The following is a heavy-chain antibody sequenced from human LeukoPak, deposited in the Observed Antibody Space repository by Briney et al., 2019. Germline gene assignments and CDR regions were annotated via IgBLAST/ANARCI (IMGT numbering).Heavy chain of an antibody. CDR1: GFTFSSYA. CDR3: AKDRWPQWELFYD. D-gene: IGHD1-26*01. CDR2: ISGSGGST. V-gene: IGHV3-23*01. Sequence: PGGSLRLSCAASGFTFSSYAMHWVRQAPGKGLEWVSAISGSGGSTYYADSVKGRFTISRDNSKNTLYLQMNSLRAEDTAVYYCAKDRWPQWELFYDWGQGTLVTVSS. J-gene: IGHJ4*02.